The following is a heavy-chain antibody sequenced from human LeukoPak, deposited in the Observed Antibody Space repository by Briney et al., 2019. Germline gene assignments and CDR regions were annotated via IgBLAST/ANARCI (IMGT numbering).Heavy chain of an antibody. CDR3: AKDLKWVHLWSRGDY. CDR1: GFTFSSYA. Sequence: GGSLRLSCAASGFTFSSYAMTWVRQAPGKGLEWVSAISGSGDSTYYADSVKGRFTISRDNSKNTLYLQMNGLRAEDTALYYCAKDLKWVHLWSRGDYWGQGTLVTVSS. V-gene: IGHV3-23*01. CDR2: ISGSGDST. J-gene: IGHJ4*02. D-gene: IGHD5-18*01.